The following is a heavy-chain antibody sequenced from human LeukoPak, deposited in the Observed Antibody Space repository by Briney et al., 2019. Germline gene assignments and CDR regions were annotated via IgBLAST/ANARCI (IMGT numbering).Heavy chain of an antibody. J-gene: IGHJ4*02. CDR1: RWSLSSNF. D-gene: IGHD3-10*01. CDR2: IYSGGSA. V-gene: IGHV3-53*01. CDR3: ARDLVGYGSGSFDY. Sequence: GWSLRLSRAASRWSLSSNFLSGVGQAPGRGVEWVSVIYSGGSAYYAEPVQRRFTISRDNSKNPVYLEMNSLRVEDTAVYYCARDLVGYGSGSFDYWGQGTLVTVAS.